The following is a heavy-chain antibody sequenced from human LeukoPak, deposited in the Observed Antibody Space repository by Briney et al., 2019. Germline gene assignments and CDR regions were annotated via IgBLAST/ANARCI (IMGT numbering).Heavy chain of an antibody. D-gene: IGHD3-16*01. Sequence: ASVKVSCKASGGTFSSYAISWVRQAPGQGLEWMGRIIPIFGTANYAQKFQGRVTITTDESTSTAYMELSSLRSEDTAVYYCARSFGEGSVDYWGQGTLVTVSS. CDR2: IIPIFGTA. V-gene: IGHV1-69*05. J-gene: IGHJ4*02. CDR1: GGTFSSYA. CDR3: ARSFGEGSVDY.